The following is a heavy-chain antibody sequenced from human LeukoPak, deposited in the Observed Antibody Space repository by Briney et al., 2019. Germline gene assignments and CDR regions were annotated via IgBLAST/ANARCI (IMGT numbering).Heavy chain of an antibody. V-gene: IGHV3-23*01. CDR2: ISGSGGST. D-gene: IGHD6-13*01. CDR3: ARGAWYGIS. Sequence: GGSLRLSCAASGFTFSSYAMSWVRQAPGKGLEWVSAISGSGGSTYYADSVKGRFTISRDNAKNSLDLQMNSLRAEDTAVYYCARGAWYGISWGQGTLVTVSS. CDR1: GFTFSSYA. J-gene: IGHJ5*02.